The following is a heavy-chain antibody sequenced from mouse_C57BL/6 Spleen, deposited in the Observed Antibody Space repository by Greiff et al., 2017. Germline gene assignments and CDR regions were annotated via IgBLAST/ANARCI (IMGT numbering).Heavy chain of an antibody. CDR3: ARPYYGSSPFAY. Sequence: EVQLQQSGPELVKPGASVKISCKASGYSFTGYYMNWVKQSPEKSLEWIGEINPCTGGTTYNQKFKAKATLTVDKSSSTAYMQLKGLTSEDSAVYYCARPYYGSSPFAYWGQGTLVTVSA. V-gene: IGHV1-42*01. CDR2: INPCTGGT. D-gene: IGHD1-1*01. CDR1: GYSFTGYY. J-gene: IGHJ3*01.